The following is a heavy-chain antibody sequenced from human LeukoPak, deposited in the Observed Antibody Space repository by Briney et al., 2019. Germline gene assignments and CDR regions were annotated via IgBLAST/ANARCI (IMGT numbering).Heavy chain of an antibody. Sequence: SETLSLTCTVSGGSISGYYWSWIRQPPGKGLEWIGNIYYSGSTNYNPSLKSRVTMSIDTSKNQFSLKLSSVTAADTAVYYCARSGWQGNVDYWGQGTLVTVSS. D-gene: IGHD6-19*01. J-gene: IGHJ4*02. CDR1: GGSISGYY. V-gene: IGHV4-59*01. CDR3: ARSGWQGNVDY. CDR2: IYYSGST.